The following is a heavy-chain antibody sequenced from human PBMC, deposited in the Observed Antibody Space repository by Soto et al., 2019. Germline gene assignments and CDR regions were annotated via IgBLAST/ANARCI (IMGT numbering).Heavy chain of an antibody. CDR2: VSTSGRST. CDR1: GFIFSEST. D-gene: IGHD2-15*01. CDR3: VKQEHGLDGVAFDY. J-gene: IGHJ4*02. V-gene: IGHV3-64D*06. Sequence: GGSLRLSCSASGFIFSESTIYWVRQVPGKGLEAISAVSTSGRSTYYADSVKDRFTISRDNSKNTLFLQMGSLRPEDTAIYYCVKQEHGLDGVAFDYWGQGTQVTVSS.